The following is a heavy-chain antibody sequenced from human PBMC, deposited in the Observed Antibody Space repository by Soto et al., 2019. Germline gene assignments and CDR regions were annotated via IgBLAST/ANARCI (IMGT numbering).Heavy chain of an antibody. J-gene: IGHJ4*02. D-gene: IGHD3-10*01. CDR2: ISYDGSNK. Sequence: SGGSLRLSCTASGVTFSSYGMHWVRQAPGKGLEWVAVISYDGSNKYYADSVKGRFTISRDNSKNTLYLQMNSLRAEDTAVYYCAKTLTMVLLAYYFDYWGQGTLVTVSS. CDR3: AKTLTMVLLAYYFDY. V-gene: IGHV3-30*18. CDR1: GVTFSSYG.